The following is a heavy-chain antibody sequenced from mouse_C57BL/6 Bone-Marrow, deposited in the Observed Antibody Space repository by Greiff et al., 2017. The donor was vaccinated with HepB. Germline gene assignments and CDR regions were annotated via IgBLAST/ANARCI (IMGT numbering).Heavy chain of an antibody. V-gene: IGHV1-82*01. D-gene: IGHD2-3*01. CDR1: GYAFSSSW. Sequence: QVQLQQSGPELVKPGASVKISCKASGYAFSSSWMNWVKQRPGKGLEWIGRIYPGDGDTNYNGKFKGKATLTADKSSSTAYMQLSSLTSEDSAVYFCARWGGYSLYYAMDYWGQGTSVTVSS. CDR3: ARWGGYSLYYAMDY. J-gene: IGHJ4*01. CDR2: IYPGDGDT.